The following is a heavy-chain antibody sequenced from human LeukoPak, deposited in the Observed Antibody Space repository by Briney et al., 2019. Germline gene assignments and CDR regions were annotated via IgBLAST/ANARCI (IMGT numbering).Heavy chain of an antibody. J-gene: IGHJ4*02. D-gene: IGHD3-10*01. CDR3: ASCPWFGEDVGY. CDR1: GGSISGSDYY. CDR2: IHYSGSA. V-gene: IGHV4-39*07. Sequence: PSETLSLTCTVSGGSISGSDYYWGWIRQPPGKGLEWIGSIHYSGSAYYSPSLESRVTISVDTSKNQFSLKLSSVTAADTAVYYCASCPWFGEDVGYWGQGTLVTVSS.